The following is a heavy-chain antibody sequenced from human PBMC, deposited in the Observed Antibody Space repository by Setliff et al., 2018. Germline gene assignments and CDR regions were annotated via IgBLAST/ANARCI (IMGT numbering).Heavy chain of an antibody. D-gene: IGHD5-18*01. CDR3: ARAPLESGYYYGQGHYFDY. CDR2: MNPNSGKT. J-gene: IGHJ4*02. Sequence: GASVKVSCKASGYPFISYDINWVRQAPGQGLEWMGWMNPNSGKTGYAQKFQGRVIMTRNTSISTAYLELNTLRSDDTAVYYCARAPLESGYYYGQGHYFDYWGQGTLVTVS. CDR1: GYPFISYD. V-gene: IGHV1-8*02.